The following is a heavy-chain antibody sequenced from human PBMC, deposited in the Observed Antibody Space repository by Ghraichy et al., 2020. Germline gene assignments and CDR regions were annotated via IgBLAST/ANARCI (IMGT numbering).Heavy chain of an antibody. CDR2: IVVGSGNT. Sequence: VKVSCKASGFTFTSSAVQWVRQARGQRLEWIGWIVVGSGNTNYAQKFQERVTITRDMSTSTAYMELSSLRSEDTAVYYCAADLDSSGWYEHYGMDVWGQGTTVTVSS. V-gene: IGHV1-58*01. CDR3: AADLDSSGWYEHYGMDV. D-gene: IGHD6-19*01. J-gene: IGHJ6*02. CDR1: GFTFTSSA.